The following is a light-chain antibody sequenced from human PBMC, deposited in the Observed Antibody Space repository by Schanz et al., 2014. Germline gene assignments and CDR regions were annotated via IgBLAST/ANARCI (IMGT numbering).Light chain of an antibody. CDR1: QSVGSY. V-gene: IGKV3-11*01. J-gene: IGKJ4*01. Sequence: EIVLTQSPATLSLSPGERATLSCRASQSVGSYLAWYQQKPGQAPRLLIYDASNRATGIPARFSGSGSGTEFTLTISSLEPEDFAVYYCQQYGSSTLTFGGGTKVEIK. CDR2: DAS. CDR3: QQYGSSTLT.